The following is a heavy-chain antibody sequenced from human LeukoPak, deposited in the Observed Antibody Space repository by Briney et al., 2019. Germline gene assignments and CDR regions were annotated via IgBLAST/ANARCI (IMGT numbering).Heavy chain of an antibody. J-gene: IGHJ6*03. V-gene: IGHV4-34*01. CDR1: GGSFSGYY. Sequence: PSETLSLTCAVYGGSFSGYYWCWLRQPPGKGLEWIGEINHSGSTNYNSSLKSRVTISVDTSKNQFSLKLSSVTAADTAVYYCARGRYYYDSSGSPRDYYYMDVWGKGTTVTVSS. CDR2: INHSGST. D-gene: IGHD3-22*01. CDR3: ARGRYYYDSSGSPRDYYYMDV.